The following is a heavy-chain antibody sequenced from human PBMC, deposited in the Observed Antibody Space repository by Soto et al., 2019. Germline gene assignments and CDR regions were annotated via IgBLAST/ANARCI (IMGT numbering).Heavy chain of an antibody. CDR3: ARERTSKGGLDI. J-gene: IGHJ6*02. Sequence: SETLSLPCSVSGADINTYSWTWIRQPAGKGLEWIGRIYTSASINYNPSLRGRVTLSVDTSTNQVSLKLASVTAADTAVYYCARERTSKGGLDIWGQGTTVTVSS. CDR2: IYTSASI. V-gene: IGHV4-4*07. CDR1: GADINTYS.